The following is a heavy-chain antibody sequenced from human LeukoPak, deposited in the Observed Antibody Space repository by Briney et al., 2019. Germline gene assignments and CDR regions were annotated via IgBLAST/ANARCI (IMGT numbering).Heavy chain of an antibody. Sequence: GSSVKVSCKASGATFSSYAISWVRQAPGQGLEWMGGIIPIFGTANYTQKFQGRVTITTDESTSTDYMELSSLRAEGTAVCYCARDQPSGSQENWGEGTLVTVSS. CDR3: ARDQPSGSQEN. CDR2: IIPIFGTA. CDR1: GATFSSYA. V-gene: IGHV1-69*05. D-gene: IGHD3-10*01. J-gene: IGHJ4*02.